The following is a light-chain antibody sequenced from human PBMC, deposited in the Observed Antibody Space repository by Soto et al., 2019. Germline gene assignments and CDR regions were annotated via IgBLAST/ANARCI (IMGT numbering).Light chain of an antibody. CDR3: QQRSNWPPIT. V-gene: IGKV3-11*01. Sequence: EIVLTQSPATLSLSPVERATLSCRASQSVSSYVLWYQQKPGQTPRLLIYDASNRATGIPARFSGSGSETDFTLTISSLEPEDFAVYYCQQRSNWPPITFGQGTRLEN. J-gene: IGKJ5*01. CDR2: DAS. CDR1: QSVSSY.